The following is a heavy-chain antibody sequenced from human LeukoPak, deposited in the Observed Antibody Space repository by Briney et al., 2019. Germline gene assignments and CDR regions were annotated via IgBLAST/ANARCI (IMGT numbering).Heavy chain of an antibody. CDR3: ARHVWLQPFDY. V-gene: IGHV4-59*08. CDR2: TYYSGST. J-gene: IGHJ4*02. D-gene: IGHD3-9*01. CDR1: GGSMNSYY. Sequence: PSETLSLTCTVSGGSMNSYYWSWIRQSPGKGLEWIGYTYYSGSTNYNPSLKSRVTISVDTSKSQFSLKLSSVTAADTAVYYCARHVWLQPFDYWGQGTLVTVSS.